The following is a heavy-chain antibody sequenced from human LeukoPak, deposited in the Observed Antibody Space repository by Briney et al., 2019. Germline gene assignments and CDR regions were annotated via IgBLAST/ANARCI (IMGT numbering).Heavy chain of an antibody. D-gene: IGHD3-22*01. CDR2: FYWDADK. Sequence: ESGPTLVKPTQTLTLTCTFSGFSLSTTGVAVGWIRQPPGKALEWLALFYWDADKGYSPSLKSRLTITKDTSRNQVVLTMTNMDPGDTATYYCARALYYDSGYYFDSWGQGTLVTVSP. V-gene: IGHV2-5*02. J-gene: IGHJ4*02. CDR1: GFSLSTTGVA. CDR3: ARALYYDSGYYFDS.